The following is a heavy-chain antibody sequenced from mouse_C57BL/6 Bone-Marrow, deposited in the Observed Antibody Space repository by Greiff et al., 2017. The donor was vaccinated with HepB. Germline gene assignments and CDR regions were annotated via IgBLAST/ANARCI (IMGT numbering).Heavy chain of an antibody. CDR1: GYTFTSYW. CDR3: TRRGIYDYALYY. CDR2: IHPNVGST. D-gene: IGHD2-4*01. V-gene: IGHV1-64*01. Sequence: QVQLQQPGAELVKPGASVKLSCKASGYTFTSYWMHWVKQRPGQGLEWIGMIHPNVGSTNYNEKFKSKATLTVDKSSSTAYMQLSSRTSEDSAVYYCTRRGIYDYALYYWGQGTTLTVSS. J-gene: IGHJ2*01.